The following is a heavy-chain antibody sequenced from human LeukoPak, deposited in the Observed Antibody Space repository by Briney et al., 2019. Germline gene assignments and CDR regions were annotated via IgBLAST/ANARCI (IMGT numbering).Heavy chain of an antibody. CDR1: GGSISSYY. CDR3: ARQLDSSGYYWGWDY. CDR2: IYYSGST. J-gene: IGHJ4*02. Sequence: SETLSLTCTVSGGSISSYYWSWIRQPPGKGLEWIGYIYYSGSTNYNPSLKSRVTISVDTSKNQFSLKLSSVTAADTAVYYCARQLDSSGYYWGWDYWGQGTLVTVSS. V-gene: IGHV4-59*08. D-gene: IGHD3-22*01.